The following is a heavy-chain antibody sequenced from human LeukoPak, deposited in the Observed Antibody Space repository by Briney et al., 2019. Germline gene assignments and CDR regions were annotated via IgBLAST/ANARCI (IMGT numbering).Heavy chain of an antibody. CDR1: GFTFSSYA. Sequence: GRSLRLSCAASGFTFSSYAMHWVRQAPGKGLEWVALISYDGSNKYYADSVKARFIISRDNSKNTLYLQMNSLRAEDTAVYYCARGSGSYYGYYYYYMDVWGKGTTVTVSS. J-gene: IGHJ6*03. D-gene: IGHD1-26*01. CDR2: ISYDGSNK. CDR3: ARGSGSYYGYYYYYMDV. V-gene: IGHV3-30*04.